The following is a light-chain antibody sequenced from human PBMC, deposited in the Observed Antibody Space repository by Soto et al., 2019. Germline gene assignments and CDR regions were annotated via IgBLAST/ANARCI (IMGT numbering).Light chain of an antibody. Sequence: QSVLTQPPSVSGAPGQRVTISCNGSKSNIGANYDVYWYQQFPGTAPKLLIYANANRPSGVPQRFSGSKSGTSASLAITGLQTEDEADYYCQSYDTSLPGLLFGVGTKVTVL. CDR1: KSNIGANYD. J-gene: IGLJ2*01. CDR3: QSYDTSLPGLL. CDR2: ANA. V-gene: IGLV1-40*01.